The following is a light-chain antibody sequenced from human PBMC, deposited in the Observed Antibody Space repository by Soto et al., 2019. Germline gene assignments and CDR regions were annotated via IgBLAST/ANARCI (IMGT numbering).Light chain of an antibody. V-gene: IGLV2-14*01. CDR2: EVS. CDR1: SSDVGGYNY. J-gene: IGLJ1*01. CDR3: SSYTSSSTYYV. Sequence: ALTQPASVSGSPGQSITISCTGTSSDVGGYNYVSWYQQHPGKAPKLMIYEVSNRPSGDSNRFSGSKSGNTASLTISGLQAEDEADYYCSSYTSSSTYYVFGTGTKVTVL.